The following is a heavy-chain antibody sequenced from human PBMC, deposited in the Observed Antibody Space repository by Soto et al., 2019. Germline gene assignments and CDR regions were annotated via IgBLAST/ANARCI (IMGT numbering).Heavy chain of an antibody. D-gene: IGHD3-22*01. CDR2: IYYSGST. CDR3: AKGLNYYNSRGSSWFAP. V-gene: IGHV4-39*07. Sequence: PSETLSLTCTVSGGSISSSSYYWGWIRQPPGKGLEWIGRIYYSGSTYYNPSLKSRVTISVDRSKNQFSLKLNSVTAADTAVYYWAKGLNYYNSRGSSWFAPGAQEAVHTVSS. CDR1: GGSISSSSYY. J-gene: IGHJ5*02.